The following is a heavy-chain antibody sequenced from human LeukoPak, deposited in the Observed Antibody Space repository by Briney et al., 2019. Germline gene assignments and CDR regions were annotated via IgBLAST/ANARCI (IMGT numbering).Heavy chain of an antibody. D-gene: IGHD2-21*02. V-gene: IGHV4-59*01. CDR3: ASTYCAGDCYSGIYYFDS. Sequence: SETLSLTCTVSGGSISSYYWNWIRQPPGKGLEYIGYIYYSGSTNYNPSLKSRVTISVDTSKNQFSLKLSSVTAAVTAVYYCASTYCAGDCYSGIYYFDSWGQGTLVTVSS. CDR2: IYYSGST. J-gene: IGHJ4*02. CDR1: GGSISSYY.